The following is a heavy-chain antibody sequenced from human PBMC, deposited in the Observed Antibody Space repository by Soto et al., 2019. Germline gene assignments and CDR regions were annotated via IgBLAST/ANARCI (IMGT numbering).Heavy chain of an antibody. J-gene: IGHJ4*02. CDR2: VTPKTGGA. CDR1: GYTFQAYD. V-gene: IGHV1-8*02. D-gene: IGHD1-1*01. Sequence: QVQLVQSGAEVKKPGASVMVSCRASGYTFQAYDIVWVRQAPGRGLEWLGWVTPKTGGAMVPLNFQGRITMTSDTSTSTAYMELSSLRSDDTALYFGATHQYQQQMVNWGQGNLVTVSS. CDR3: ATHQYQQQMVN.